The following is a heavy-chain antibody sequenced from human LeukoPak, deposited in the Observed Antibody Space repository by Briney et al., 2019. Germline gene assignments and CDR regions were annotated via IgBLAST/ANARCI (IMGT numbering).Heavy chain of an antibody. D-gene: IGHD5-24*01. CDR3: ATSGGEMAAIEGFDY. Sequence: ASVKVSCKASGYTFTSYDINWVRQATGQGLEWMGWMNPNSGNTGYAQKFQGRVTMTRNTSISTAYMELSGLRSEDTAVYYCATSGGEMAAIEGFDYWGQGTLVTVSS. J-gene: IGHJ4*02. V-gene: IGHV1-8*01. CDR1: GYTFTSYD. CDR2: MNPNSGNT.